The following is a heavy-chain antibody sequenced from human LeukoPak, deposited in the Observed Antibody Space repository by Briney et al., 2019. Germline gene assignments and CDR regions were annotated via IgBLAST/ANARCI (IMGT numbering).Heavy chain of an antibody. CDR2: FDPEDGET. V-gene: IGHV1-24*01. CDR3: ARDYEEGEEGTNAFDI. Sequence: GASVRVSCMVSGYTLTELSMHWVRQAPGKGLEWMGGFDPEDGETIYAQKFQGRVTMTTDTSTSTGYMELRSLRSDDTAVYYCARDYEEGEEGTNAFDIWGQGTMVTVSS. J-gene: IGHJ3*02. CDR1: GYTLTELS. D-gene: IGHD3-16*01.